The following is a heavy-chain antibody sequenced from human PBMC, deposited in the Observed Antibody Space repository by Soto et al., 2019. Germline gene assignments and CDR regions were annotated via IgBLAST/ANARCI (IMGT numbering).Heavy chain of an antibody. J-gene: IGHJ4*02. D-gene: IGHD5-18*01. Sequence: SETLSLTCAVSGASISSSNWWSWVRQPPGKGLEWIGEIYHSGSTNYNPSLKSRVTISVDKSKNQFSLKLSSVTAADTAVYYCARGNTVMVNYFDYWGQGILVTVSS. V-gene: IGHV4-4*02. CDR1: GASISSSNW. CDR2: IYHSGST. CDR3: ARGNTVMVNYFDY.